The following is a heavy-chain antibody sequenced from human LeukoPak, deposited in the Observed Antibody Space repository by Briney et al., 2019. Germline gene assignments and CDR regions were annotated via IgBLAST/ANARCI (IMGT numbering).Heavy chain of an antibody. V-gene: IGHV1-3*01. CDR2: INAGNGNT. J-gene: IGHJ6*04. D-gene: IGHD2-2*01. Sequence: ASVKVSCKASGYTFTSYAMHWVRQAPGQRLEWMGWINAGNGNTKYSQKFQGRVTITRDTSASTAYMELSSLRSEDTAVYYCARGQGDVPAAKYYYYYGMDVWGKGTTVTVSS. CDR1: GYTFTSYA. CDR3: ARGQGDVPAAKYYYYYGMDV.